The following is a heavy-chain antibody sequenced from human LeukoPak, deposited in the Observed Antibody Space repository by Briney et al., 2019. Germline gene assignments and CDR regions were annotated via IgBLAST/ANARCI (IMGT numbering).Heavy chain of an antibody. Sequence: GGSLRLSCAASGFTFSSYAMHWVRQAPGKGLEWVAVISYDGSNKYYADSVKGRFTISRDNSKNTLYLQMNSLRAEDMAVYYCARGYDSSGYYLPNWGQGTLVTVSS. V-gene: IGHV3-30-3*01. J-gene: IGHJ4*02. CDR1: GFTFSSYA. D-gene: IGHD3-22*01. CDR2: ISYDGSNK. CDR3: ARGYDSSGYYLPN.